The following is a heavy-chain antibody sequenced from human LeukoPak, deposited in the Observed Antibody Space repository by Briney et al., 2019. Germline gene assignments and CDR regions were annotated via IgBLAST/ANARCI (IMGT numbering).Heavy chain of an antibody. J-gene: IGHJ3*02. D-gene: IGHD2-8*01. CDR3: ARRFLLMDLLHGAFDI. CDR2: IYYSGST. CDR1: GGSISSSSYY. V-gene: IGHV4-39*01. Sequence: SETLSLTCTVSGGSISSSSYYWGWIRQPPGKGLEWIGSIYYSGSTYYNPSLKSRVTISVDTSKNQFSLKLSSVTAADTAVYYCARRFLLMDLLHGAFDIWGQGTMVTVSS.